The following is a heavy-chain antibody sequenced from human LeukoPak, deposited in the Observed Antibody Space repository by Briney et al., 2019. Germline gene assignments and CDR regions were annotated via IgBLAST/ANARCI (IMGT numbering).Heavy chain of an antibody. D-gene: IGHD3-3*01. CDR3: ARIYYGPDY. Sequence: ASVKVSCKASGYIFIHHYIHWVRQAPGQGLEWMGWINPNSGLTNYAQQFQGRVTMTGDTSISTAYMELSRLTSDDTAIYNCARIYYGPDYWGQGTLVTVSS. J-gene: IGHJ4*02. V-gene: IGHV1-2*02. CDR1: GYIFIHHY. CDR2: INPNSGLT.